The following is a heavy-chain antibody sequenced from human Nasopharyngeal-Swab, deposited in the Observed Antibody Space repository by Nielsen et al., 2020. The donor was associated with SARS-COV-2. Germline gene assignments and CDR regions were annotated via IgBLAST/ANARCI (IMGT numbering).Heavy chain of an antibody. CDR2: IGTNSGGT. V-gene: IGHV1-2*06. Sequence: ASVKISCKASAYTFTAFSIHWVRHSPAQDLEWVGRIGTNSGGTLYAQSFRGRVTMTRDTSVATAYMELSDLRSDDTAVYYCARDSPASRGDYWGQGTLVTVSS. CDR3: ARDSPASRGDY. J-gene: IGHJ4*02. D-gene: IGHD5-24*01. CDR1: AYTFTAFS.